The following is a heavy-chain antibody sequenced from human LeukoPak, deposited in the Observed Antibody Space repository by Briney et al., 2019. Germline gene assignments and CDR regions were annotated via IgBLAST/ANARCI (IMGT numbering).Heavy chain of an antibody. CDR3: AKGRGTMVRGVHWYFDL. V-gene: IGHV3-9*01. CDR2: ISWNSGSI. CDR1: GFTFGDYA. J-gene: IGHJ2*01. D-gene: IGHD3-10*01. Sequence: GGFLRLSCAASGFTFGDYAMHWVRQAPGKGLEWVSGISWNSGSIGYADSVKGRFTISRDNAKNSLYLQMSSLRAEDTALYYCAKGRGTMVRGVHWYFDLWGRGTLVTVSS.